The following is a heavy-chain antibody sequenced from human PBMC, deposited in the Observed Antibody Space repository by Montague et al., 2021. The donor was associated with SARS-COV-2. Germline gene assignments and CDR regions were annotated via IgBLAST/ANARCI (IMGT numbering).Heavy chain of an antibody. CDR3: ARSVTGYSYDIPLDY. CDR1: GGSFSGYY. J-gene: IGHJ4*02. CDR2: INHSGST. Sequence: SETLSLTCAVYGGSFSGYYWSWIRQPPGKGLEWIGEINHSGSTNHNPSLKSRVTISVDTSKNQFSLKLSSVTAADTTVYYCARSVTGYSYDIPLDYWGQGTLVTVSS. D-gene: IGHD5-18*01. V-gene: IGHV4-34*01.